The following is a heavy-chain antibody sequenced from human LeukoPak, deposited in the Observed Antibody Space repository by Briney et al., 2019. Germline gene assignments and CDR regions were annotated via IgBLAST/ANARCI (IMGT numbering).Heavy chain of an antibody. CDR2: INPTVGDT. Sequence: GASVKVSCKAPPYTLTSYYMHWVRQAPGQGLEWMGIINPTVGDTIYAQKFQGRVTMTRDMSTSTVYMELSSLRSDDTAVYYCARYGFSTIWQGGWHAFDIWGQGTMVTVSS. CDR1: PYTLTSYY. CDR3: ARYGFSTIWQGGWHAFDI. V-gene: IGHV1-46*01. D-gene: IGHD6-13*01. J-gene: IGHJ3*02.